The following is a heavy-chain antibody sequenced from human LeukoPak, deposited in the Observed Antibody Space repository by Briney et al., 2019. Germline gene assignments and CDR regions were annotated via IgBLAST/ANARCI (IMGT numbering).Heavy chain of an antibody. CDR3: AKAPIFGVVIPLYFDY. D-gene: IGHD3-3*01. J-gene: IGHJ4*02. V-gene: IGHV3-23*01. CDR1: GFAFSSYA. Sequence: GGSLRLSCAASGFAFSSYAMSWVRQAPGKGLEWVSAISGSGGSTYYADSVKGRFTISRDNSKNTLYLQMNSLRAEDTAVYYCAKAPIFGVVIPLYFDYWGQGTLVTVSS. CDR2: ISGSGGST.